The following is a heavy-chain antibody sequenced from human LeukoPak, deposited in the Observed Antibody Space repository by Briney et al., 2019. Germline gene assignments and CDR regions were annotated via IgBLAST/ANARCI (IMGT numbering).Heavy chain of an antibody. J-gene: IGHJ4*02. D-gene: IGHD2-2*01. CDR3: ARYQLLLEGFDY. Sequence: EASVKVSCKASGGTFSSYAISWVRQAPGQGLEWMGRIIPILGIANYAQKFQGRVTITADKSTSTAYMELSSLRSEDTAVYYCARYQLLLEGFDYWGQGTLVTVSS. CDR2: IIPILGIA. CDR1: GGTFSSYA. V-gene: IGHV1-69*04.